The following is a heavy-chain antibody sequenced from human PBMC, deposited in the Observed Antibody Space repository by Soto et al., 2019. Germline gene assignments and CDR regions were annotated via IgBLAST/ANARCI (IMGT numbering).Heavy chain of an antibody. CDR2: ISSGGEYV. Sequence: EVQLVESGGGLVKPGGSLRLSCAASGLTFSTYGMNWVRQAPGKGLEWVSSISSGGEYVGYADSVKGRLTISRDNAKXXXXXXXXXLRVXXXXXXXCATDGAAGAAMGVWGQGTTVTVSS. V-gene: IGHV3-21*01. CDR1: GLTFSTYG. CDR3: ATDGAAGAAMGV. J-gene: IGHJ6*02. D-gene: IGHD6-13*01.